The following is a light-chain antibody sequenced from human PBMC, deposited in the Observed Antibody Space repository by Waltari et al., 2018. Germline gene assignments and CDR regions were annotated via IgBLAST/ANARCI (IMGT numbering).Light chain of an antibody. J-gene: IGKJ5*01. Sequence: DIVLAQSPDTLSLSPGDTATISSRASQSVGSSDVIWYQQKPGQAPRLLIFATSYRATGIPDRFSGSGSGTDFTLTISRLEPEDVAIYYCQHYGISFPVTFGQGTRLEIK. CDR1: QSVGSSD. CDR2: ATS. V-gene: IGKV3-20*01. CDR3: QHYGISFPVT.